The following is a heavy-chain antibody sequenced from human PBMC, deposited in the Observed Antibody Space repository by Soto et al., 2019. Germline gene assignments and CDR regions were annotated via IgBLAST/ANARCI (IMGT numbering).Heavy chain of an antibody. Sequence: EVQLVESGGGLVQPGGSLRLSCAASGFTFSTYWMNWVRQPPGKGLEWVANIKEDGSEAYYVDSVKGRFTISRDNAKNALYLDMNSLRGEDTAVYYCARDRGAQGRGSDLGDYDDIGMDVWGQGTTVTVPS. CDR1: GFTFSTYW. V-gene: IGHV3-7*05. J-gene: IGHJ6*02. D-gene: IGHD2-15*01. CDR3: ARDRGAQGRGSDLGDYDDIGMDV. CDR2: IKEDGSEA.